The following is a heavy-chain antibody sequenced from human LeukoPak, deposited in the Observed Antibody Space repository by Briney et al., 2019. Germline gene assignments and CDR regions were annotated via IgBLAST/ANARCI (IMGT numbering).Heavy chain of an antibody. D-gene: IGHD2-8*01. J-gene: IGHJ3*02. CDR1: GYTFTSYD. V-gene: IGHV1-8*03. CDR2: MNPNSGNT. Sequence: ASVKVSCKGSGYTFTSYDINWVRQATGQGLEWMGWMNPNSGNTGYAQKFQGRVTITRNTSISTAYMELSSLRSEDTAVYYCARGCTNGVCYLGDAFDIWGQGTMVTVSS. CDR3: ARGCTNGVCYLGDAFDI.